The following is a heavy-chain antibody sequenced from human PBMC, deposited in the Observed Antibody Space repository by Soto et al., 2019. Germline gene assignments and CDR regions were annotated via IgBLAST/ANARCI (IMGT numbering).Heavy chain of an antibody. CDR1: GYTFTSYD. CDR3: ARASTRLLWFGEASDTFNI. V-gene: IGHV1-8*01. Sequence: QVQLVQSGAEVKKPGASVKVSCKASGYTFTSYDINWVRQATGQGLEWMGWMNPNSGNTGYAQKFQGRVTMTRNTSISTAYMDLSSLRTDDTAVYYCARASTRLLWFGEASDTFNIWGQGTMVTVSS. CDR2: MNPNSGNT. D-gene: IGHD3-10*01. J-gene: IGHJ3*02.